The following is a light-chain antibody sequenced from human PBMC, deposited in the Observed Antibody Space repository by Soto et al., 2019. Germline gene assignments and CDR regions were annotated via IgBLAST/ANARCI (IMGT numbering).Light chain of an antibody. V-gene: IGLV4-69*01. CDR1: SGHSSYD. CDR3: QTWGTGFQV. Sequence: QSVLTQSPSASASLGASVKLTCTLSSGHSSYDIAWHQQQPEKGPHYLMRLKSDGSHTKGDGIPDRFSGSSSGAERYLTISSLQSEDEADYYCQTWGTGFQVFGGGTKLTVL. J-gene: IGLJ2*01. CDR2: LKSDGSH.